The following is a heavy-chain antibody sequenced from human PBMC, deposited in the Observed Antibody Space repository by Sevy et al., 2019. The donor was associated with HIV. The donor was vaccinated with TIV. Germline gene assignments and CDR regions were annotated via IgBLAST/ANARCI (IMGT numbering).Heavy chain of an antibody. CDR3: ARGPLRYCSSSSCYEGDYYYYGMDV. D-gene: IGHD2-2*01. CDR1: EFTFSSYA. V-gene: IGHV3-33*08. CDR2: IRYDGNNK. J-gene: IGHJ6*02. Sequence: GGSLRLSCSASEFTFSSYAMSWVRQAPGKGLEWVAVIRYDGNNKEYTDSVKGRFTISRDNSKNTLYLQVNSLRAEDTAVYYCARGPLRYCSSSSCYEGDYYYYGMDVWGQGTTVTVSS.